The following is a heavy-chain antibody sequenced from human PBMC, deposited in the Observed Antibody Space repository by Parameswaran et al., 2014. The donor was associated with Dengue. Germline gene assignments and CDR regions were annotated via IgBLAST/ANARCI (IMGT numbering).Heavy chain of an antibody. V-gene: IGHV1-18*01. CDR2: ISAYNGNT. Sequence: SWVRQAPGQGLEWMGWISAYNGNTNYAQKLQGRVTMTTDTSTSTAYMELRSLRSDDTAMYYCARDSIVVVPAAIPVVDRLFDPWGQGTLVTVSS. D-gene: IGHD2-2*02. CDR3: ARDSIVVVPAAIPVVDRLFDP. J-gene: IGHJ5*02.